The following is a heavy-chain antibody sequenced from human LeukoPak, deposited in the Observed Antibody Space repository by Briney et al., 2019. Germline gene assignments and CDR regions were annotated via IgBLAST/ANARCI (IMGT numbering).Heavy chain of an antibody. V-gene: IGHV3-48*03. CDR2: ISSSGSTI. Sequence: GGSLRLSCAASGFTFSSYEMNWVRQAPGKGLEWVSYISSSGSTIYYADSVKGRFTISRDNSKNTLYLQMNSLRTEDTAVYYCAKVGDGYNYSPPGHWGQGSLVTVSS. CDR1: GFTFSSYE. CDR3: AKVGDGYNYSPPGH. J-gene: IGHJ4*02. D-gene: IGHD5-24*01.